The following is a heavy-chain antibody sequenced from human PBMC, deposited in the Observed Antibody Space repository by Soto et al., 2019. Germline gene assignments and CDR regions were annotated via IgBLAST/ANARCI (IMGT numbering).Heavy chain of an antibody. D-gene: IGHD6-19*01. CDR3: ARGVAGSGFDL. CDR1: GDSVSSNTAA. CDR2: TYYRSNWRH. J-gene: IGHJ4*02. Sequence: KPSETLSITCAISGDSVSSNTAAWNWIKSSPSRGLEWLGRTYYRSNWRHDYAVSVKSRITVNPDTSKNHFSLQLNSVTPDDTAVYYCARGVAGSGFDLWGQGTLVTISS. V-gene: IGHV6-1*01.